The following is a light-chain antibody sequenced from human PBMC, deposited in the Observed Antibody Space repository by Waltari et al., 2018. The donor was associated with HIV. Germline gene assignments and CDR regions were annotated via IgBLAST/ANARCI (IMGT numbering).Light chain of an antibody. Sequence: SYELTQAPSVSVSPGQTAKITCHGDALSKHYVYWYQQKPGQAPLMMIFKDSERPSEIPARFSASSSGSTSILTISGVQAEDEADYYCQSGHNSDSIFGGGTKLTVL. V-gene: IGLV3-25*03. CDR1: ALSKHY. CDR2: KDS. J-gene: IGLJ2*01. CDR3: QSGHNSDSI.